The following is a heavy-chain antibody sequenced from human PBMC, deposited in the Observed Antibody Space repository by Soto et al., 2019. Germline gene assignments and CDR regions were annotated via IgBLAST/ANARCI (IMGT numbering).Heavy chain of an antibody. V-gene: IGHV3-23*01. D-gene: IGHD2-2*01. CDR1: GFTFSSYA. J-gene: IGHJ3*02. Sequence: VQLLESGGGLVQPGGSLRLSCAASGFTFSSYAMSWVRQAPGKGLEWVSAISGSGGSTYYADSVKGRFTISRDNSKHTLYLQMNSLRTEDTAVYYCAKDEIVVVPAAMEDAFDIWGQGTMVTVSS. CDR2: ISGSGGST. CDR3: AKDEIVVVPAAMEDAFDI.